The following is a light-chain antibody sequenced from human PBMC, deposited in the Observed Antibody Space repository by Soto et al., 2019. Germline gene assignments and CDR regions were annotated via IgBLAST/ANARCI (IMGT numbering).Light chain of an antibody. CDR2: GNS. CDR3: QSYDTGLSGHYV. CDR1: SSNIGAGYD. J-gene: IGLJ1*01. V-gene: IGLV1-40*01. Sequence: QSVLTQPPSVSGAPGQRITISCTGSSSNIGAGYDVHWYQQLPGTAPKLLMYGNSNRPSGVPDRFSGSKSGTSASLAITGLQAEDEGEYYCQSYDTGLSGHYVCATGTKVTVL.